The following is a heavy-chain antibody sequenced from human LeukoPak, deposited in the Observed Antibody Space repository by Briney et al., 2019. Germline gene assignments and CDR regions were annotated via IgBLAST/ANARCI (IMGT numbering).Heavy chain of an antibody. CDR1: GGSFSGYY. J-gene: IGHJ5*02. Sequence: SETLSLTCAVYGGSFSGYYWSWVRQPPAQGLERIGEINHSGSTNYNPSLKSRVTISVDTSKNQFSLKLSSVTAADTAVYYCARTSIYYDSSGYRSWGQGTLVTVSS. CDR3: ARTSIYYDSSGYRS. V-gene: IGHV4-34*01. D-gene: IGHD3-22*01. CDR2: INHSGST.